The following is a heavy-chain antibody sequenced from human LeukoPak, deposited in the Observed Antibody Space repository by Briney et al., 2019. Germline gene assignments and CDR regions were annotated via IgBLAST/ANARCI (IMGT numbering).Heavy chain of an antibody. J-gene: IGHJ3*02. CDR1: GGSISSYY. D-gene: IGHD3-10*01. CDR2: IYYSGST. CDR3: ARLYGSGTQHAFDI. V-gene: IGHV4-59*01. Sequence: SETLSLTCTVSGGSISSYYWSWIRQPPGKGLEWIGYIYYSGSTNYNPSLKSRVTISVDTSKNQFSLKLSFVTAADTAVYYCARLYGSGTQHAFDIWGQGTMVTVSS.